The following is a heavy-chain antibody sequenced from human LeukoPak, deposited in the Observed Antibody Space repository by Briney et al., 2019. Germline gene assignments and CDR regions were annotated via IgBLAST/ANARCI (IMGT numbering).Heavy chain of an antibody. CDR3: ARDVVGYDSSGYYYRY. CDR1: GGTFSSYA. V-gene: IGHV1-69*05. CDR2: IIPIFGTA. Sequence: SVKVSCKASGGTFSSYAISWVRQAPGQGLEWMGRIIPIFGTASYAQKFQGRVTITTDESTSTAYMELSSLRSEDTAVYYCARDVVGYDSSGYYYRYWGQGTLVTVSS. D-gene: IGHD3-22*01. J-gene: IGHJ4*02.